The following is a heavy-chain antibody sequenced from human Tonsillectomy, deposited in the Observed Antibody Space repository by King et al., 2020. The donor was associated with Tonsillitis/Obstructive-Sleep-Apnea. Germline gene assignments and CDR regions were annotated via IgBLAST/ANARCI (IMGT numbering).Heavy chain of an antibody. CDR3: TTEGSGYYGD. J-gene: IGHJ1*01. CDR2: IKSKIDGGTT. V-gene: IGHV3-15*07. D-gene: IGHD3-3*01. CDR1: GLTFSNAW. Sequence: VQLVESGGGLVKPGGSLRLSCAASGLTFSNAWMNWVRQAPGKGLEWVGRIKSKIDGGTTDYAAPVKGRFTISRDDSKNTLYLQMNSLKTEDTAVYYCTTEGSGYYGDWGQGTLVTVSS.